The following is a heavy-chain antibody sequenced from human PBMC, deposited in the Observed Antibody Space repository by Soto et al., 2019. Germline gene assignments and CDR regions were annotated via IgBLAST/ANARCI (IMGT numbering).Heavy chain of an antibody. Sequence: GASVKVSCKASGYTFTSYDINWVRQATGQGLEWMGWMNPNSGNTGYAQKFQGRVTMTRNTSISTAYMELSSLRSEDTAVYYCATLRGYCSGGSCYAYNWFDPWGQGTLVTVSS. CDR1: GYTFTSYD. D-gene: IGHD2-15*01. V-gene: IGHV1-8*01. CDR2: MNPNSGNT. CDR3: ATLRGYCSGGSCYAYNWFDP. J-gene: IGHJ5*02.